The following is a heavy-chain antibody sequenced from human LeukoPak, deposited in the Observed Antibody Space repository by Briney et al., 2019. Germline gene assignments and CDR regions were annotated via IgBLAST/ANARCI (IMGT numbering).Heavy chain of an antibody. Sequence: GGSLRLSCAASEFTFSSYWMSWVRQAPGKGLEWVANIKRDGGQIYHLESVKGRFTVSRDNAKNSLYLQMNSLRAEDTAVYYCARLGARQMLEYWGQGTLVTVSS. CDR1: EFTFSSYW. V-gene: IGHV3-7*01. J-gene: IGHJ4*02. CDR2: IKRDGGQI. D-gene: IGHD4-17*01. CDR3: ARLGARQMLEY.